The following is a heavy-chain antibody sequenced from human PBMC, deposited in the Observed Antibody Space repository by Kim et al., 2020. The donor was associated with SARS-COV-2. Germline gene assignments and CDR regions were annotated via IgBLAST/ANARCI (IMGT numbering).Heavy chain of an antibody. CDR2: INPNSGGT. D-gene: IGHD3-3*01. V-gene: IGHV1-2*02. CDR1: GYTFTGYY. J-gene: IGHJ2*01. Sequence: ASVKVSCKASGYTFTGYYMHWVRQAPGQGLEWMGWINPNSGGTNYAQKFQGRVTMTRDTSISTAYMELSRLRSDDTAVYYCASGLYYDFWSGSKDYWYFDLWGRGTLVTVSS. CDR3: ASGLYYDFWSGSKDYWYFDL.